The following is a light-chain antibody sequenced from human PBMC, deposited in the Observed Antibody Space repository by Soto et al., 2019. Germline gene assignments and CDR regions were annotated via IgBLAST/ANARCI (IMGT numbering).Light chain of an antibody. Sequence: EIVLTQSPGTLSLSPGQRATLSCRASQSVTSAYLAWYQQKPGQAPRLLIHGASSRAPGIPDRFSGSGSGTDFTLTISRLEPEDFAVYYCQQYGTWTFGQGTKVEIK. CDR3: QQYGTWT. CDR1: QSVTSAY. CDR2: GAS. V-gene: IGKV3-20*01. J-gene: IGKJ1*01.